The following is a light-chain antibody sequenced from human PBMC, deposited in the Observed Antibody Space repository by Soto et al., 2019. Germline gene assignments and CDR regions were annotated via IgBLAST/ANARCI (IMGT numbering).Light chain of an antibody. CDR3: QQHSNWPLT. J-gene: IGKJ4*01. V-gene: IGKV3-11*01. Sequence: EIVLTQSPPTLSLSPGESATLSCRASQSVSSYFSWYQQKPGQAPRLVIYDASNRATGIPPRFSGSGSGTDFTLTISSLEPEDFAVYYCQQHSNWPLTFGGGTKVDIK. CDR1: QSVSSY. CDR2: DAS.